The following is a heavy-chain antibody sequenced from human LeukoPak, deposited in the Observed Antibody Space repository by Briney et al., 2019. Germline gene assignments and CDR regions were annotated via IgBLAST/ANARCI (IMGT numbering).Heavy chain of an antibody. CDR3: AREEGVVAGTFDF. D-gene: IGHD6-19*01. J-gene: IGHJ4*02. V-gene: IGHV1-46*03. CDR2: ISPSGGST. CDR1: GYTFTSYY. Sequence: ASVKVSCKASGYTFTSYYIHWVRQAPGQGLEWKGIISPSGGSTSYAQKFQGRLTMSRDTSTSTVYMELSSLRSEDTAVYYCAREEGVVAGTFDFWGQGTLVTVSS.